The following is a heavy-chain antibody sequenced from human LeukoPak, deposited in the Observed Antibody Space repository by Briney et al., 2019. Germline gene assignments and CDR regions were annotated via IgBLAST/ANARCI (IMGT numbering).Heavy chain of an antibody. CDR1: GFTFSSYA. CDR2: IRGSGGST. CDR3: AKDVWYYYDSSGDYFDY. Sequence: GGSLRLSCAASGFTFSSYAVSWVRQAPGKGLEWVSVIRGSGGSTYYADSVKGRFTISRDNSKNTLYLQMNSLRAEDTAVYYCAKDVWYYYDSSGDYFDYWGQGTLVTVSS. J-gene: IGHJ4*02. V-gene: IGHV3-23*01. D-gene: IGHD3-22*01.